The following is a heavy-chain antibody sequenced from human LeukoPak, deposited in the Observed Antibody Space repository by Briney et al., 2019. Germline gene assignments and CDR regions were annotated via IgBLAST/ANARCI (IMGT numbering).Heavy chain of an antibody. V-gene: IGHV1-18*01. D-gene: IGHD2-8*01. CDR1: DYTFTSYA. J-gene: IGHJ5*02. Sequence: ASVKVSCKASDYTFTSYAISWVRQAPGQGLEWMGWISGHNGKTNYAQKFQGRVTMTTDTSTSTAYMELKSLRSDDTAEYYCARGTVVMVYSIQENWLDPWGQGTLVTVSS. CDR3: ARGTVVMVYSIQENWLDP. CDR2: ISGHNGKT.